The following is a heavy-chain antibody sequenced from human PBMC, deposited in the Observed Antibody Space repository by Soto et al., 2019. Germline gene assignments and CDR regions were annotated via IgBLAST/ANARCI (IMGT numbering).Heavy chain of an antibody. V-gene: IGHV1-69*06. D-gene: IGHD6-13*01. CDR3: ARVDSSSWYVLYYYYYGMDV. CDR2: IIPIFGTA. Sequence: VASVKVSCKASGGTFSSYAISWVRQAPGQGLEWMGGIIPIFGTANYAQKFQGRVTITADKSTSTAYMELSSLRSEDTAVYYCARVDSSSWYVLYYYYYGMDVWGQGTTVTVSS. J-gene: IGHJ6*02. CDR1: GGTFSSYA.